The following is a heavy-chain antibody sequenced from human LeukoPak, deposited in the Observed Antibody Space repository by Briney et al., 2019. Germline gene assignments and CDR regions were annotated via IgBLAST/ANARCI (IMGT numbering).Heavy chain of an antibody. V-gene: IGHV3-66*01. CDR1: GFTFGDYA. CDR2: IYSGGST. J-gene: IGHJ4*02. D-gene: IGHD3-22*01. CDR3: ARAGPYYDSSGYPRGLGY. Sequence: GGSLRLSCTTSGFTFGDYAMTWVRQAPGKGLEWVSLIYSGGSTYYADSVKGRFTISRDNSKNTLYLQMNSLRAEDTAVYYCARAGPYYDSSGYPRGLGYWGQGTLVTVSS.